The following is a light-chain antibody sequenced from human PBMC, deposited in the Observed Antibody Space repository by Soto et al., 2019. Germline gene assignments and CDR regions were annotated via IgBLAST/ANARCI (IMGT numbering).Light chain of an antibody. V-gene: IGKV3-20*01. CDR2: GAS. CDR3: QQYGSSPPYT. J-gene: IGKJ2*01. Sequence: EIVLTQSPGTLSLSPGERATVSCRASQSVSSSYLAWYQQKPGQAPSLLIYGASSRATGIADRFSGSGSGTDFTLTISRLEPEDFAVYYCQQYGSSPPYTFGQGTKLEIK. CDR1: QSVSSSY.